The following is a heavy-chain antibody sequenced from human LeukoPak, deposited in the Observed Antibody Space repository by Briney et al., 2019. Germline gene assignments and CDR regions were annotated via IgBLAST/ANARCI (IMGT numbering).Heavy chain of an antibody. CDR1: GFTFSSYW. J-gene: IGHJ6*03. D-gene: IGHD2-21*02. V-gene: IGHV3-74*01. CDR3: ARDLAYCGGDCYSPLDYYYYYMDV. Sequence: PGGSLRLSCAASGFTFSSYWMHWVRQAPGRGLVWVSRINSDGSSTSYADSVKGRSTISRDNAKNTLYLQMNSLRAEDTAVYYCARDLAYCGGDCYSPLDYYYYYMDVWGKGTTVTVSS. CDR2: INSDGSST.